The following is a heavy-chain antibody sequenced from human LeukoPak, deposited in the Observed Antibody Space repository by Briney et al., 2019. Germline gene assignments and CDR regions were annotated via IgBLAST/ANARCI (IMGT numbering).Heavy chain of an antibody. Sequence: GGSLRLSCAASGFTFSSYAMNWVRQAPGKGLEWVAVIWYDGSNKYYADSVKGRFTISRDNSKNTLYLQMNSLRAEDTAVYYCARVSSRDDYIWGSYLDYWGQGTLVTVSS. CDR1: GFTFSSYA. CDR3: ARVSSRDDYIWGSYLDY. D-gene: IGHD3-16*02. CDR2: IWYDGSNK. J-gene: IGHJ4*02. V-gene: IGHV3-33*08.